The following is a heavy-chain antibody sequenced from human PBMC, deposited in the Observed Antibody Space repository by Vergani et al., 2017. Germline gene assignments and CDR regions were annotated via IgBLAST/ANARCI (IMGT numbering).Heavy chain of an antibody. CDR2: ISSSGSTI. V-gene: IGHV3-48*03. CDR1: GFTFSSYE. CDR3: ARDLLWFGELFPLDS. D-gene: IGHD3-10*01. Sequence: EVQLVESGGGLVKPGGSLRLSCAASGFTFSSYEMNWVRQAPGKGLEWVSYISSSGSTIYYADSVKGRFTISRDNAKDSLYLQMNSLRAEDTAVYYCARDLLWFGELFPLDSWGQGTLVTVSS. J-gene: IGHJ5*01.